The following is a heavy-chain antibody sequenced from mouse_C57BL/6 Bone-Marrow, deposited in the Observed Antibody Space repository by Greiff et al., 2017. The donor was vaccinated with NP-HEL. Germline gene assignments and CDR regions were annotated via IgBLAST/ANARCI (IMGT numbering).Heavy chain of an antibody. J-gene: IGHJ4*01. CDR2: IRLKSDNYAT. V-gene: IGHV6-3*01. CDR3: TGWYYGSSHYYAMDY. CDR1: GFTFSNYW. Sequence: EVQLQQSGGGLVQPGGSMKLSCVASGFTFSNYWMNWVRQSPEKGLEWVAQIRLKSDNYATHYAESVKGRFTISRDDSKSSVYLQMNNLRAEDTGIYYCTGWYYGSSHYYAMDYWGQGTSVTVSS. D-gene: IGHD1-1*01.